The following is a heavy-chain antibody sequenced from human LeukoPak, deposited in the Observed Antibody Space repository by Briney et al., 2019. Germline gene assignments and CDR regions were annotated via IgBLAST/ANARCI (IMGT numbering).Heavy chain of an antibody. CDR2: ISTSGSTI. D-gene: IGHD6-6*01. Sequence: GGSLRLSCTTSGFSFGDYAVSWVRQAPGKGLEWVSYISTSGSTIYYADSVKGRFTISRDSAKNSLYLQMNSLRAEDTAVYYCARDLGIAARPDYWGQGTLVTVSS. CDR3: ARDLGIAARPDY. V-gene: IGHV3-48*03. CDR1: GFSFGDYA. J-gene: IGHJ4*02.